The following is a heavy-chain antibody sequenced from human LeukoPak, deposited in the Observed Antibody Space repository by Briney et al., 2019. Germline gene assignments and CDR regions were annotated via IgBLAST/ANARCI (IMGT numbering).Heavy chain of an antibody. D-gene: IGHD3-22*01. V-gene: IGHV7-4-1*02. CDR2: INTNTGNP. CDR3: AKDAEYYYDKGDAFDI. J-gene: IGHJ3*02. Sequence: ASVKVSCKASGYTFTSYAMNWVRQAPGQGLEWMGWINTNTGNPTYAQGFTGRSVFSLDTTVSTAYLQISSLKAEDTAVYYCAKDAEYYYDKGDAFDIWGQGTMVTVSS. CDR1: GYTFTSYA.